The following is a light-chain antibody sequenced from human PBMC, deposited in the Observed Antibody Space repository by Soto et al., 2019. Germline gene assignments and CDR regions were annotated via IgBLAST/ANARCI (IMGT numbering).Light chain of an antibody. CDR2: DVS. J-gene: IGLJ1*01. CDR1: TSDVGAFNY. Sequence: QSALTQPASVSGSPGQSITISCTEGTSDVGAFNYVSWYQHHPGKAPKLLIYDVSNRPSGFSSRFSASKSGNTASLTISGLQAEDEADYYCSSYTSIGTFVFGTGTKVTVL. CDR3: SSYTSIGTFV. V-gene: IGLV2-14*03.